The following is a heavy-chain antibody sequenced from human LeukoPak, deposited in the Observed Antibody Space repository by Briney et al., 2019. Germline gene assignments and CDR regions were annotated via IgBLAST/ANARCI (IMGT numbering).Heavy chain of an antibody. CDR1: GFTFSSYA. V-gene: IGHV3-30*04. D-gene: IGHD5-18*01. CDR3: AWGQLWSLGDYYMDV. CDR2: ISYDGSNK. Sequence: PGGSLRLSCAASGFTFSSYAMHWVRQAPGKGLEWVAVISYDGSNKYYADSVKGRFTISRHNSKNTLYLQMNSLRAEDTAVYYCAWGQLWSLGDYYMDVWGKGTTVTVSS. J-gene: IGHJ6*03.